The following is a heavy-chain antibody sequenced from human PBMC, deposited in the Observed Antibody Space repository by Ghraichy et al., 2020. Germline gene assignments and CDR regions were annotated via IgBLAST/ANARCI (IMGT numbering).Heavy chain of an antibody. CDR1: GGSITSYY. V-gene: IGHV4-59*01. CDR2: IYYSEST. CDR3: ASLYSGSAHFDY. D-gene: IGHD1-26*01. J-gene: IGHJ4*02. Sequence: TPSLTCTVSGGSITSYYWSWIRQPPGEGLEWIGYIYYSESTNYNPSLKSRVTISVDTSKNQFSLKLSSVTAADTAVYYCASLYSGSAHFDYWGQGTLVTVSS.